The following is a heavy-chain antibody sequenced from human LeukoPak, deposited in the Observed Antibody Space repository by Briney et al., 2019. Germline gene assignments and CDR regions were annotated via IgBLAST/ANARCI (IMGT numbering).Heavy chain of an antibody. CDR3: ARSFPRRYFDWGLDY. J-gene: IGHJ4*02. V-gene: IGHV4-39*01. CDR1: GGSIGSDNYY. D-gene: IGHD3-9*01. CDR2: IFYTGTT. Sequence: PSETLSLTCTVSGGSIGSDNYYWDWIRQPPGKGLEFIAGIFYTGTTYYNPSLKSRVTISIDTSKNQLTLKLYSVTAADTAVYYCARSFPRRYFDWGLDYWGQGTLVTVSS.